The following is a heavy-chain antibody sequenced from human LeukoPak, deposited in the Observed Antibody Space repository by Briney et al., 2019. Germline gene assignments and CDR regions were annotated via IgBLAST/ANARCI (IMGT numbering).Heavy chain of an antibody. J-gene: IGHJ4*02. V-gene: IGHV3-23*01. CDR3: VKDRCDGTTCPEV. CDR2: ISKSGDNT. CDR1: GFSFSTYA. D-gene: IGHD2-2*01. Sequence: GGSLRLSCAASGFSFSTYAMTWVRQAPGEGLEWVSGISKSGDNTYYTDSVKGRFTISGDNSRNTLHLQMSSLRAEDTALYYCVKDRCDGTTCPEVWGQGTLVTVSS.